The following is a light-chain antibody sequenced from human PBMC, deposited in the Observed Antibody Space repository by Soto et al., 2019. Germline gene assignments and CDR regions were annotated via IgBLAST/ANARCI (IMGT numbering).Light chain of an antibody. CDR1: SSDVGGYNY. CDR3: TSYTTSSTYG. Sequence: QSVLTQPASVSGSPGPSIALSCTGTSSDVGGYNYVSWYQQHPGKAPQLMLYDVAIRPSGVSDRFSGAKSGNTASLTISGVEAEDEADDYCTSYTTSSTYGLGTGTKLTVL. J-gene: IGLJ1*01. V-gene: IGLV2-14*01. CDR2: DVA.